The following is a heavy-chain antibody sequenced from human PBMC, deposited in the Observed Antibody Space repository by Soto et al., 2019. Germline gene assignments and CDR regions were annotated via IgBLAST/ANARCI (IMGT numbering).Heavy chain of an antibody. CDR2: IPYDGSNK. V-gene: IGHV3-30*03. CDR3: ASPYGDPDYYYYGMDV. D-gene: IGHD4-17*01. Sequence: PGGSLRLSCAASGFTFSSYGMHWVRQAPGKGLEWVAVIPYDGSNKYYADSVKGRFTISRDNSKNTLYLQMNSLRAEDTAVYYCASPYGDPDYYYYGMDVWGQGTTVTVSS. J-gene: IGHJ6*02. CDR1: GFTFSSYG.